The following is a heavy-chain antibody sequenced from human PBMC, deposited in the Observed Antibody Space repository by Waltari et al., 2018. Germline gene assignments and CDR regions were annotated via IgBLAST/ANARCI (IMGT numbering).Heavy chain of an antibody. J-gene: IGHJ6*03. V-gene: IGHV4-4*07. CDR3: ARDRVGYCSSTSCLKKTYDYYYLDV. CDR1: GGSISSYH. D-gene: IGHD2-2*01. CDR2: IYTGGGT. Sequence: QVQLQESGPGLVKPSETLSLTCTVSGGSISSYHWSWIRQPAGQGLEWIGRIYTGGGTNYHPSLTRRCTMSVDTSKNHFSLTRSSVTAADTAVYYWARDRVGYCSSTSCLKKTYDYYYLDVWGKGPTVTISS.